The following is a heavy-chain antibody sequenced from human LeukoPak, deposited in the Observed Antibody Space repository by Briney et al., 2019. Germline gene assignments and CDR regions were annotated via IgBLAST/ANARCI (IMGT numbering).Heavy chain of an antibody. Sequence: GGPLRLSCAASGFTFSSYAMSWVRQAPGKGLEWVSAISGSGGSTNYAPSVKGRFTISRDNSKHTLYLQMNSLRAEDTAVYYCARERGHLDYWGQGTLVTVSS. D-gene: IGHD6-25*01. CDR2: ISGSGGST. J-gene: IGHJ4*02. V-gene: IGHV3-23*01. CDR3: ARERGHLDY. CDR1: GFTFSSYA.